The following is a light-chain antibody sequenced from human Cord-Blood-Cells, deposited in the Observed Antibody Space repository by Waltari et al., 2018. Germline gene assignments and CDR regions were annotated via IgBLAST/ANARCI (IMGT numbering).Light chain of an antibody. CDR2: AAS. Sequence: DIQMTQSPSSLSASVGDRVTITCRASQSISSYLNWYQQKPGKAPKLLIYAASSLQSGVPSRFSGSGSGTDFTLTISSLQPVDFATYYCQHSYSTPTWTFGQGTKVEIK. V-gene: IGKV1-39*01. CDR1: QSISSY. CDR3: QHSYSTPTWT. J-gene: IGKJ1*01.